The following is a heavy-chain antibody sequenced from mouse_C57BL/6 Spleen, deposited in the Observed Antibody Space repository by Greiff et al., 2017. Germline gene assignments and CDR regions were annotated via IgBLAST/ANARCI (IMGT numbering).Heavy chain of an antibody. CDR3: ARGDYYGSSPWYIDV. V-gene: IGHV1-80*01. CDR1: GYAFSSYW. D-gene: IGHD1-1*01. Sequence: VQLQQSGAELVKPGASVKISCKASGYAFSSYWMNWVKQRPGKGLEWIGQIYPGDGDTNYNGKFKGKATLTADKSSSTAYMQLSSLTYEDAAVYFGARGDYYGSSPWYIDVWGTGTTVTVSS. J-gene: IGHJ1*03. CDR2: IYPGDGDT.